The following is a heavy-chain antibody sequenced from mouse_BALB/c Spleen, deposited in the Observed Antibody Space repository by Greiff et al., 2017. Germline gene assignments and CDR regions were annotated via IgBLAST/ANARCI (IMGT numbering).Heavy chain of an antibody. D-gene: IGHD3-1*01. V-gene: IGHV5-6-4*01. Sequence: EVKLVESGGGLVKPGGSLKLSCAASGFTFGSYTMSWVRQTPEKRLEWVATISSGGSYTYYPDSVKGRFTISRDNAKNTLYLQMSSLKSEDTAMYYCTRGGQLGLPFDYWGQGTTLTVSS. CDR1: GFTFGSYT. J-gene: IGHJ2*01. CDR2: ISSGGSYT. CDR3: TRGGQLGLPFDY.